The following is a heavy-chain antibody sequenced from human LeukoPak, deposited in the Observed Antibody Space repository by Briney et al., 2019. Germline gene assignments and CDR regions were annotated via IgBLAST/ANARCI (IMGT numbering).Heavy chain of an antibody. CDR2: MYTSGST. J-gene: IGHJ4*02. CDR3: ARHSRLDKSSLSWADY. D-gene: IGHD2-2*03. V-gene: IGHV4-4*07. Sequence: SETLSLTCTVSGGSISGYYWTWIRQPAGKGLEWIGRMYTSGSTNYNPSLKSRVTMSIDTSKNQFSLKLSSVTAADTAVYYCARHSRLDKSSLSWADYWGQGTLVTVSS. CDR1: GGSISGYY.